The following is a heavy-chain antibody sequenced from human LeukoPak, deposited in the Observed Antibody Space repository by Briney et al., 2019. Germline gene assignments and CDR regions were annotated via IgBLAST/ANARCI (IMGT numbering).Heavy chain of an antibody. D-gene: IGHD3-22*01. Sequence: ASVKVSCEASGYTFTGYYMHWVRQAPGQGLEWMGWINPNSGGTYYAQKFQGRVTMTRDTSISTAYMDLSRLKSDDTAVYFCARPVWGSRGPQPFDYWGQGTLVTVSS. CDR2: INPNSGGT. J-gene: IGHJ4*02. V-gene: IGHV1-2*02. CDR3: ARPVWGSRGPQPFDY. CDR1: GYTFTGYY.